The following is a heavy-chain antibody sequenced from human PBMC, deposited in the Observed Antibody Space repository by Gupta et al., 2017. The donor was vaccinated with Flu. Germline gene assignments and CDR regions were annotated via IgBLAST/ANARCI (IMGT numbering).Heavy chain of an antibody. CDR3: ASGPSYSSSWYSVY. CDR2: INHSGST. J-gene: IGHJ4*02. D-gene: IGHD6-13*01. Sequence: QVQLQQWGAGLLKPSETLYLTCAVYGGSFSGYYLSWIRQPPGKGLEWIGEINHSGSTNYNPSLKSRVTISVDTSKNQFSLKLSSVTAADTAVYYCASGPSYSSSWYSVYWGQGTLVTVSS. V-gene: IGHV4-34*01. CDR1: GGSFSGYY.